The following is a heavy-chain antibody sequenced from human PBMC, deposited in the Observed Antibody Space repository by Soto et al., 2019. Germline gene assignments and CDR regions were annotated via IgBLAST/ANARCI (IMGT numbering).Heavy chain of an antibody. CDR3: ARDRYSYYDFWSGSLPYYYYGMDV. V-gene: IGHV3-7*01. CDR1: GVTCSSYW. CDR2: IKQDGSEK. D-gene: IGHD3-3*01. J-gene: IGHJ6*02. Sequence: PGGSLRLSCGASGVTCSSYWMSWVRQAPGKGLEWVANIKQDGSEKYYVDSVKGRFTISRDNAKNSLYLQMNSLRAEDTAVYYCARDRYSYYDFWSGSLPYYYYGMDVWGQGTTVTVSS.